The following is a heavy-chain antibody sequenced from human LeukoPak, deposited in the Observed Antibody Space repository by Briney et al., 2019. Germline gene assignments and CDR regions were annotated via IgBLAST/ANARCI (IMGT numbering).Heavy chain of an antibody. Sequence: ASVKLSCKASEYTFTVYYMHWVRQAPGQGLEWMGGINPNSGGTNYAQKLQGRVTMTRDTSISTAYMELSRLRSDDTAVYYCARGSSTLTNCFDPWGQGTLVTVSS. D-gene: IGHD2-2*01. J-gene: IGHJ5*02. CDR2: INPNSGGT. CDR3: ARGSSTLTNCFDP. CDR1: EYTFTVYY. V-gene: IGHV1-2*02.